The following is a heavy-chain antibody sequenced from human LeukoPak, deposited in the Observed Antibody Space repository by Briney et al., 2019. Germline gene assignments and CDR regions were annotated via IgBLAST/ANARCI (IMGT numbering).Heavy chain of an antibody. Sequence: SGPTLVKPTQTLTLTCTFSGFSLSTSGVGVGWIRQPPGKALEWLALIYWDDDKRYSPSLKSRLTITKDTSKNQVVLTMTNMDPVDIATYYCARTLVDYVWGSYRYTGFDYWGQGTLVTVSS. CDR3: ARTLVDYVWGSYRYTGFDY. CDR1: GFSLSTSGVG. CDR2: IYWDDDK. D-gene: IGHD3-16*02. V-gene: IGHV2-5*02. J-gene: IGHJ4*02.